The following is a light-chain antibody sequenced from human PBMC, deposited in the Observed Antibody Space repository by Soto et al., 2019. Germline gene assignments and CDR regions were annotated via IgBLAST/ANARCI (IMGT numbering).Light chain of an antibody. Sequence: AIRMTQSPSSLSASTGDRVTITCRASQDISDYLVWYQQKPGKAPKVLIQAASTLQGGVSSRFSGSRSGTDFTLTINSLQSEDFATYYRQHYYTYPWTFGQGTKVEV. CDR3: QHYYTYPWT. CDR1: QDISDY. V-gene: IGKV1-8*01. CDR2: AAS. J-gene: IGKJ1*01.